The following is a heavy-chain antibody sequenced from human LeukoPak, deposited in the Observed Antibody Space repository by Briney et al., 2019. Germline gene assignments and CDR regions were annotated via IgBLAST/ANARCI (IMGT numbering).Heavy chain of an antibody. CDR3: ARVLPPEGLYIDC. Sequence: ASVKVSCKASGYTFTGYYMHWVRQAPGQGLEWMGRINPNSGGTNYAQKFQGRVTMTRDTSISTAYMELSSLRSDDTAVYYCARVLPPEGLYIDCWGQGTLVTVSS. V-gene: IGHV1-2*06. CDR1: GYTFTGYY. CDR2: INPNSGGT. J-gene: IGHJ4*02. D-gene: IGHD2-15*01.